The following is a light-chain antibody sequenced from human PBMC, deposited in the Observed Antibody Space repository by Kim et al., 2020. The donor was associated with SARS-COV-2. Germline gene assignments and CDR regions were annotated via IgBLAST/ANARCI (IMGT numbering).Light chain of an antibody. Sequence: GDRVTVTCRASQSISSWLAWYQQKPGKAPKLLIYDASSLESGVPSRFSGSGSGTEFTLTISSLQPDDFATYYCQQYNSYSGTFGQGTKVDIK. CDR1: QSISSW. J-gene: IGKJ1*01. V-gene: IGKV1-5*01. CDR3: QQYNSYSGT. CDR2: DAS.